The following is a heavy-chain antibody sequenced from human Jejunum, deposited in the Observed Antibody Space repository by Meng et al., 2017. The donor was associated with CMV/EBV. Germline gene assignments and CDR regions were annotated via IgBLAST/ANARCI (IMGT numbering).Heavy chain of an antibody. V-gene: IGHV3-23*03. Sequence: GIPFSSYAMAWVRQAHGKGLEWVAVVYSGGGTTDYADSVKGRFTISRDNSKNTLYLQMNSLRAEDTAVYYCAKEEGYTRPHYFDYWGQGTRVTVSS. J-gene: IGHJ4*02. D-gene: IGHD6-13*01. CDR2: VYSGGGTT. CDR3: AKEEGYTRPHYFDY. CDR1: GIPFSSYA.